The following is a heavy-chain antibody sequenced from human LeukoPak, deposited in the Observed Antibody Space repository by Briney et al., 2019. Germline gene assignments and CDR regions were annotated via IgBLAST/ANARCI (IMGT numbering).Heavy chain of an antibody. Sequence: SETLSLTCTVSGGSISSSSYYWSWIRQPPGKGLEWIGEINHSGSTNYNPSLKSRVTISVDTSKNQFSLKLSSVTAADTAVYYCARRYGTMVRGVPRYYYYYMDVWGKGTTVTISS. D-gene: IGHD3-10*01. J-gene: IGHJ6*03. CDR3: ARRYGTMVRGVPRYYYYYMDV. V-gene: IGHV4-39*07. CDR2: INHSGST. CDR1: GGSISSSSYY.